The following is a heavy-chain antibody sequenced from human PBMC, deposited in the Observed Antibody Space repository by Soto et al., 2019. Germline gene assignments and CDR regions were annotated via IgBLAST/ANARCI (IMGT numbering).Heavy chain of an antibody. V-gene: IGHV2-5*02. Sequence: SGPTLVNPTQTLTLTCTFSGFSLSTTGVGVGWIRQPPGKALEWLALIYWDDDKRYNPSLNSRLTITKDTSKNQVVLAMTNVDPVDTATYYCVQSRCGGNCLQSYSSHSYYGLDVWGQGTTVTVSS. J-gene: IGHJ6*02. CDR2: IYWDDDK. CDR3: VQSRCGGNCLQSYSSHSYYGLDV. D-gene: IGHD2-21*02. CDR1: GFSLSTTGVG.